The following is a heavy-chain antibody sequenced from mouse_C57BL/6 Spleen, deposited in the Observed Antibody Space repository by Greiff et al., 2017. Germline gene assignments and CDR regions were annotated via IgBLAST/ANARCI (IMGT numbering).Heavy chain of an antibody. CDR3: ARRYRNYAMGD. CDR2: IDPSDSYT. J-gene: IGHJ4*01. CDR1: GYTFTSYW. V-gene: IGHV1-50*01. D-gene: IGHD2-14*01. Sequence: QVQLQQPGAELVKPGASVKLSCKASGYTFTSYWMQWVKQRPGQGLEWIGEIDPSDSYTNYNQKFKGKATLTVDTTSSTAYMQLSSLTSEDAAVYYCARRYRNYAMGDWGQRTSVTVSS.